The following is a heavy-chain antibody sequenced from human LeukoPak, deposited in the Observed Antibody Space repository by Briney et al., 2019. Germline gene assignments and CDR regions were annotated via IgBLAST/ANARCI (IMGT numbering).Heavy chain of an antibody. Sequence: GGSLRLSCAPSGFTVSSNYMSWVRQAPRKGLEWGSVIYSGGNTYYGASVKGRFTISRDNSKNTLYLQMNSLRAEDTAVYYCARDTGVGPTSDAFDIWGQGTMVTVSS. CDR1: GFTVSSNY. CDR3: ARDTGVGPTSDAFDI. CDR2: IYSGGNT. J-gene: IGHJ3*02. D-gene: IGHD1-26*01. V-gene: IGHV3-66*01.